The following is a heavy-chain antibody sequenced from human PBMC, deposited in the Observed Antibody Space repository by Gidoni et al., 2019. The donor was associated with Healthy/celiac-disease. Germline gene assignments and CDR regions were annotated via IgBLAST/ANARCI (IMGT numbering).Heavy chain of an antibody. CDR1: VFTFSSSW. CDR2: IKQDGSEK. Sequence: EVQLVESGGGLVQPGGSLSLSCAASVFTFSSSWMSWVRQAPGKGLEWVANIKQDGSEKYYVDSVKGRFTISRDNAKNSLYLQMNSLRAEDTAVYYCARDESRNYLTYQVEPHFDYWGQGTLVTVSS. CDR3: ARDESRNYLTYQVEPHFDY. D-gene: IGHD1-7*01. J-gene: IGHJ4*02. V-gene: IGHV3-7*01.